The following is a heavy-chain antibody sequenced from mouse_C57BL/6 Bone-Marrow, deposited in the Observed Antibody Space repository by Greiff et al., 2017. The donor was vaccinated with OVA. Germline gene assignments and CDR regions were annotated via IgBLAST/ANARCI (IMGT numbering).Heavy chain of an antibody. CDR3: GLYYYGTLDY. J-gene: IGHJ2*01. CDR2: IDPSDSYT. Sequence: QVQLQQPGAELVRPGTSVKLSCKASGYTFTSYWMHWVKQRPGQGLEWIGVIDPSDSYTNYNQKFKGKATLTVDTSSSTAYMQLSSLTSEDSAVYYCGLYYYGTLDYWGQCTTLTVSS. D-gene: IGHD1-1*01. CDR1: GYTFTSYW. V-gene: IGHV1-59*01.